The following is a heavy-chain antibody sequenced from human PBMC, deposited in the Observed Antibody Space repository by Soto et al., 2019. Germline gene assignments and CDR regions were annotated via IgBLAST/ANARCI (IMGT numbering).Heavy chain of an antibody. Sequence: PSETLSLTCTVSGGSISSSSYSWGWIRQPPGKGLEWIGYIYHSGNTYYNPSLKSRVSISVDRSKNQFSLKLSSVTAADTAVYYCARVPSPWGQGTLVTVSS. CDR3: ARVPSP. V-gene: IGHV4-30-2*01. CDR1: GGSISSSSYS. CDR2: IYHSGNT. J-gene: IGHJ5*02.